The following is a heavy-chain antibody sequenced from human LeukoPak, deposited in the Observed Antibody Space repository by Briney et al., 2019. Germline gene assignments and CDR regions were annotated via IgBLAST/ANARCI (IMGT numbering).Heavy chain of an antibody. V-gene: IGHV3-48*02. D-gene: IGHD1-26*01. CDR2: ISSRSSTI. Sequence: GGSLRLSCAASGFTLSTYIMNWVRQAPGKGLEWVSYISSRSSTIYYADFVKGRFTNSRDNAKNSLYLQMNSLRDEDTAVYYCAKEGWAAFDIWGQGTMVSVSS. CDR1: GFTLSTYI. J-gene: IGHJ3*02. CDR3: AKEGWAAFDI.